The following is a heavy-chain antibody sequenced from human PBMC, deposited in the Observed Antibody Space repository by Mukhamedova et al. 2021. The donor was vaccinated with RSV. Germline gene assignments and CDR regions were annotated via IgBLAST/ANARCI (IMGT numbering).Heavy chain of an antibody. CDR3: AREDSIGMMYYYYMDV. J-gene: IGHJ6*03. V-gene: IGHV6-1*01. Sequence: YRSKWYNDYAVSVKSRITINPDTSKNQFSLQLNSVTPEDTAVYYCAREDSIGMMYYYYMDVWGKGTTVTVSS. CDR2: YRSKWYN. D-gene: IGHD6-25*01.